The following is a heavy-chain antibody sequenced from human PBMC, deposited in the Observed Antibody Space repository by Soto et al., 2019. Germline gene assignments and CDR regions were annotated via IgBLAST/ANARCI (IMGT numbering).Heavy chain of an antibody. J-gene: IGHJ6*02. V-gene: IGHV4-4*02. D-gene: IGHD3-10*01. CDR2: IYHSGST. CDR1: GGSISSSNW. CDR3: ARIGVGSGSYYYYYYYGMDV. Sequence: SETLSLTCAVSGGSISSSNWWSWVRQPPGKGLEWIGEIYHSGSTNYNPSLKSRITISVDKSKNQFSLKLSSVTAADTAVYYCARIGVGSGSYYYYYYYGMDVWGQGTTVTVSS.